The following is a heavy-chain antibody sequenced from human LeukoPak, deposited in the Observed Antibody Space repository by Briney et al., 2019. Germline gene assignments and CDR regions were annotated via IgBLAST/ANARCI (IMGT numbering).Heavy chain of an antibody. J-gene: IGHJ3*02. D-gene: IGHD2-2*02. Sequence: GGSLRLSCAASGFTFSDYYMSWIRQAPGKGLEWVSGISWNSGSIGYADSVKGRFTISRDNAKNSLYLQMSSLRIEDTALYYCAKDLYCSSISCYTGAFDIWGQGTMVTVS. V-gene: IGHV3-9*01. CDR3: AKDLYCSSISCYTGAFDI. CDR1: GFTFSDYY. CDR2: ISWNSGSI.